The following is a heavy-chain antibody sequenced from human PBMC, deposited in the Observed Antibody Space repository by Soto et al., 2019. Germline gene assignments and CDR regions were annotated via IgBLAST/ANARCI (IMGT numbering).Heavy chain of an antibody. Sequence: GGSLRLSCAASGFTFSSYGMHWVRQAPGKGPEWVANIWQDGSKKYYADSVKGRFTISRDNAKNSLYLQMNSLRAEDTAVYYCARTSITMVRGDPIDYWGQGTLVTVSS. D-gene: IGHD3-10*01. V-gene: IGHV3-7*01. CDR3: ARTSITMVRGDPIDY. J-gene: IGHJ4*02. CDR2: IWQDGSKK. CDR1: GFTFSSYG.